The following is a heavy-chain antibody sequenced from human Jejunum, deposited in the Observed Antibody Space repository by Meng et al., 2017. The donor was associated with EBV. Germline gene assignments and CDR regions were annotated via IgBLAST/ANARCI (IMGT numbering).Heavy chain of an antibody. CDR1: GDSITERTS. J-gene: IGHJ4*02. CDR2: IYHNGGT. V-gene: IGHV4-4*02. D-gene: IGHD5-18*01. CDR3: ARWAFIYSYGFDH. Sequence: QLQLQESGPGLVKPSGXLSLTCAVSGDSITERTSWSWVRQTPGKGLEWIGEIYHNGGTNYNPSLKSRVTISVDKSKNEISLKLRSVTAADTAVYYCARWAFIYSYGFDHWGQGTLVTVSS.